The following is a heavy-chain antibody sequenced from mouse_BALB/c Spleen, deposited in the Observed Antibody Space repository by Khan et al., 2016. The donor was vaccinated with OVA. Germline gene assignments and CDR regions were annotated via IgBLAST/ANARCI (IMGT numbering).Heavy chain of an antibody. V-gene: IGHV5-6-5*01. CDR1: GFTFSAYI. D-gene: IGHD2-2*01. J-gene: IGHJ3*01. CDR3: ECEDPMFSSWLAY. CDR2: ISIGGNT. Sequence: EVELVESGGGLVKPGGSLKLSCAASGFTFSAYIMSWVRQTPEKRLEWVASISIGGNTFYPDSVKGRFTISRDDARNILYLQMSSLRSEDTAMYSCECEDPMFSSWLAYWGQGTLVTVSA.